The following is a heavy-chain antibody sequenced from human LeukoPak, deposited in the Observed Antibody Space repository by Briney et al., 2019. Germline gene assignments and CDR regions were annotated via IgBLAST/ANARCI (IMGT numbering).Heavy chain of an antibody. V-gene: IGHV4-4*07. D-gene: IGHD4-17*01. CDR2: IYTSGST. CDR3: GSSGYGDYNQDPYYYYYGMDV. Sequence: PSETLSLTCTVSGGSISSYYWSWIRQPAGKGLEWIGRIYTSGSTNYNPSLKSRVTMSVDTSKNQFSLKLSSVTAADTAVYYCGSSGYGDYNQDPYYYYYGMDVWGQGTTVTVSS. J-gene: IGHJ6*02. CDR1: GGSISSYY.